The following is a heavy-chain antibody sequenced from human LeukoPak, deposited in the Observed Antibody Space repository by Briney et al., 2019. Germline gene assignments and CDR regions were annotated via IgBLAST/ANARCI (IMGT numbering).Heavy chain of an antibody. D-gene: IGHD4-23*01. Sequence: SETLSLTCTVSGGSISSYYWSWIRQPPGKGLEWIGYIYYTGSTNYNPSLRSRVTISVDTSKNQFSLELSSVTAADTAVYYCARVGFGNTPHPIDYWGQGTLITVSS. V-gene: IGHV4-59*01. CDR1: GGSISSYY. CDR3: ARVGFGNTPHPIDY. J-gene: IGHJ4*02. CDR2: IYYTGST.